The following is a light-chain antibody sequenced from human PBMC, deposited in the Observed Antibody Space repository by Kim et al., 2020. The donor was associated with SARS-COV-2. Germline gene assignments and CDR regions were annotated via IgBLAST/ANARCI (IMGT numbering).Light chain of an antibody. CDR3: QQYNNWLFT. Sequence: LDPGERATLSCRASQNVSSNLAWYQQKPGQAPRLLIYGASTRATGNPARFSGSGYGTEFTLTISSLQSEDFAVYYCQQYNNWLFTFGGGTKVDIK. CDR2: GAS. V-gene: IGKV3-15*01. CDR1: QNVSSN. J-gene: IGKJ4*01.